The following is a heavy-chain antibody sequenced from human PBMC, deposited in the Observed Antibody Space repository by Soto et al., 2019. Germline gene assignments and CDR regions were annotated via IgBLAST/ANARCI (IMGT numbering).Heavy chain of an antibody. CDR1: GGTFSTAA. CDR2: IMPIFRTA. J-gene: IGHJ6*02. CDR3: ARDPDRPQLGGNYYYIKDL. V-gene: IGHV1-69*12. Sequence: QVQVEQSGAEVKKPGSSVKVSCKASGGTFSTAAISWVRQAPGQGLEWMGGIMPIFRTADYAQKFPGRVTITADESTSAAYLEMRRLSSEDTAIYYCARDPDRPQLGGNYYYIKDLWGQGTTVTVSS. D-gene: IGHD3-3*02.